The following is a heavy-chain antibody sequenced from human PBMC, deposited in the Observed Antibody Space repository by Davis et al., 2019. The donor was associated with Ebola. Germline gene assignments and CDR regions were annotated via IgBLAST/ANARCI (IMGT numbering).Heavy chain of an antibody. J-gene: IGHJ2*01. Sequence: SETLSLTCTVSRGSISSGYYWGWIRPPPGTGLAWIGCIHHSGSTYYNPSLKSRVTISVDTSKNQFSLKLSSVTAADTAVYYCARPLNDYGDYWYFDLWGRGTLVTASS. D-gene: IGHD4-17*01. CDR2: IHHSGST. V-gene: IGHV4-38-2*02. CDR3: ARPLNDYGDYWYFDL. CDR1: RGSISSGYY.